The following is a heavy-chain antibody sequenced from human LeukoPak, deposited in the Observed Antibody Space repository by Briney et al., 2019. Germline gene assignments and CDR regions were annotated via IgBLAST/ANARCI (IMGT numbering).Heavy chain of an antibody. D-gene: IGHD2-2*01. CDR1: GFTFSSYG. Sequence: GGSLRLSCAASGFTFSSYGMHWVRQAPGKGLEWVAFIRYDGSNKYYADSVKGRFTISRDNSKNTLYLQTNSLRAEDTAVYYCAKDLRIQGYCSSTSCYWWYWGQGTLVTVSS. CDR2: IRYDGSNK. V-gene: IGHV3-30*02. J-gene: IGHJ4*02. CDR3: AKDLRIQGYCSSTSCYWWY.